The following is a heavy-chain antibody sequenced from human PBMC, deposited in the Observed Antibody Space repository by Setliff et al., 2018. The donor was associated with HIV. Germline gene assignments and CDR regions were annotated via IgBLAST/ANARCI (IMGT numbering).Heavy chain of an antibody. V-gene: IGHV4-38-2*01. J-gene: IGHJ3*02. CDR1: GYSISSGYY. D-gene: IGHD3-9*01. CDR3: ARGYDILTGYRNPAFDI. CDR2: IYHSGST. Sequence: SETLSLTCGVSGYSISSGYYWAWIRQSPGKGLEWIGTIYHSGSTYYNPSLKSRVTISVDTSKNQFSLNLSSVTAADTAVYYCARGYDILTGYRNPAFDIWGQGTMVTVS.